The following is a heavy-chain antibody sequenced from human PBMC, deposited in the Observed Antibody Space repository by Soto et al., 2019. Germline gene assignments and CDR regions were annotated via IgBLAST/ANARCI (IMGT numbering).Heavy chain of an antibody. CDR3: ARGIAAENWFDP. CDR2: INHSGST. D-gene: IGHD6-13*01. Sequence: QVQLQQWGAGLLKPSETLSLTCAVYGGSFSGYYWSWIRQPPGKGLEWIGEINHSGSTNYNPSLKSRVTISVDTSKNHFSLKLSAVTAADTAVYCCARGIAAENWFDPWGQGTLVTVSS. V-gene: IGHV4-34*01. J-gene: IGHJ5*02. CDR1: GGSFSGYY.